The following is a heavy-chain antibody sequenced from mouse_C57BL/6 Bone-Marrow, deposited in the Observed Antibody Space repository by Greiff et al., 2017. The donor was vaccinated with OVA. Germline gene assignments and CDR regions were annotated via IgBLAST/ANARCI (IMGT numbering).Heavy chain of an antibody. CDR3: ARFGDDDEGFPY. D-gene: IGHD2-4*01. J-gene: IGHJ3*01. V-gene: IGHV14-2*01. CDR2: IDPEAGET. Sequence: EVQLQESGAELVQPGASVTLSCTASGFNIKDYYMHWVKQRTEQGLAWIGRIDPEAGETKYAPNFQGKANITADTSSNTAYLQLSSLTSEDTAVNYCARFGDDDEGFPYWGQGTLVTVSA. CDR1: GFNIKDYY.